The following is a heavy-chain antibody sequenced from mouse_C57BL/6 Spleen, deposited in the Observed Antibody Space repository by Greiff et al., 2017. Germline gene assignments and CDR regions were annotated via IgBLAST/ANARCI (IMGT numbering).Heavy chain of an antibody. D-gene: IGHD2-5*01. Sequence: QVQLKQPGAELVKPGASVKMSCKASGYTFTSYWITWVKQRPGQGLEWIGDIYPGSGSTNYNEKFKSKATLTVDTSSSTAYMQLSSLTSEDSAVYYCARGDYSNYGDYYAMDYWGQGTSVTVSS. V-gene: IGHV1-55*01. CDR3: ARGDYSNYGDYYAMDY. CDR2: IYPGSGST. CDR1: GYTFTSYW. J-gene: IGHJ4*01.